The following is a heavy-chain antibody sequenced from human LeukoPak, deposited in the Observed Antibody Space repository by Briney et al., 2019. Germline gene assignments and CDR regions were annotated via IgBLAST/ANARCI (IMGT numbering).Heavy chain of an antibody. J-gene: IGHJ4*02. CDR2: IYYSGST. Sequence: PSQTLSLTRTVSGGSISSGGYYWSWIRQHPGKGLEWIGYIYYSGSTYYNPSLKSRVTISVDTSKNQFSLKLRSVTAADTAVYYCAREVRGVLNYYFGYWGQGTLVTVSS. V-gene: IGHV4-31*03. CDR1: GGSISSGGYY. D-gene: IGHD3-10*01. CDR3: AREVRGVLNYYFGY.